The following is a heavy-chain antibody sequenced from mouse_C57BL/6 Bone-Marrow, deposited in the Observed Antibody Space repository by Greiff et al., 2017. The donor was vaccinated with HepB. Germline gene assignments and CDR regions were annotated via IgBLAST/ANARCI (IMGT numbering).Heavy chain of an antibody. D-gene: IGHD2-10*02. CDR2: IRNKANGYTT. Sequence: EVQLVESGGGLVQPGGSLSLSCAASGFTFTDYYMSWVRQPPGKALEWLGFIRNKANGYTTEYSASVKGRFTISRDNSQSILYLQMNALRAEDSATYYCARSPLSLGYFDVWGIGTTVTVSS. V-gene: IGHV7-3*01. CDR3: ARSPLSLGYFDV. CDR1: GFTFTDYY. J-gene: IGHJ1*03.